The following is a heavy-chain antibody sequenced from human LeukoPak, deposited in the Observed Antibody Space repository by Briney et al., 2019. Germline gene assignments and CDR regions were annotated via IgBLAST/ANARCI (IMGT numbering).Heavy chain of an antibody. D-gene: IGHD3-16*01. CDR1: GFTFRTYA. CDR2: ISSNGGST. V-gene: IGHV3-64*01. Sequence: GGSLRLSCAASGFTFRTYAMHWVRQAPGKGLEYASAISSNGGSTYYANSVKGRFTISRDDSRNTVYLQMDSLRPDDMAVYYCATLGAEYWGQGTLVTVSS. CDR3: ATLGAEY. J-gene: IGHJ4*02.